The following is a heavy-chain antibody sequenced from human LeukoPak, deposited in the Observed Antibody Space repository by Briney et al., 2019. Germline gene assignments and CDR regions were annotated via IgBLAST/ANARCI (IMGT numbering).Heavy chain of an antibody. Sequence: SETLSLTCTVSGGSISSSSYYWGWIRQPPGKGLEWIGSIYYSGSTYYNPSLRSRVTISVDTSKNQFSLKLSSVTAADTAVYYCARAVGSTVTTLDAFDIWGQGTMVTVSS. D-gene: IGHD4-17*01. V-gene: IGHV4-39*07. J-gene: IGHJ3*02. CDR3: ARAVGSTVTTLDAFDI. CDR1: GGSISSSSYY. CDR2: IYYSGST.